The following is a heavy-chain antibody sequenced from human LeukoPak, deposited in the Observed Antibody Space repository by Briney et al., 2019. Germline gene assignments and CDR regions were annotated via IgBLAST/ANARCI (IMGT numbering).Heavy chain of an antibody. D-gene: IGHD3-3*01. CDR2: IYYSGST. CDR1: GGSISSYY. Sequence: PSETLSLTCTVSGGSISSYYWSWIRQPPGKGREWIGYIYYSGSTNYNPSLKSRVTISVDTSKNQFSLKLSSVTAADTAVYYCARGTNDFWSGYYNYYYGMDVWGQGTTVTVSS. J-gene: IGHJ6*02. CDR3: ARGTNDFWSGYYNYYYGMDV. V-gene: IGHV4-59*01.